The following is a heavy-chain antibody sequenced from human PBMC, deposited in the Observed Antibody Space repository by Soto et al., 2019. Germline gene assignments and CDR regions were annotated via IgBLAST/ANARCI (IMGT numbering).Heavy chain of an antibody. CDR3: AREGYGDYGKPFDY. CDR1: GGTFSSYS. D-gene: IGHD4-17*01. Sequence: QVQLVQSGAEVKKSGSSVKVSCKASGGTFSSYSISWVRQAPGQGLEWMGGITPLFGSANYAQKFQGRVTITADESTSTAYMQLSSLRSVDTAVYYSAREGYGDYGKPFDYCGQGTLVTVSS. V-gene: IGHV1-69*01. J-gene: IGHJ4*02. CDR2: ITPLFGSA.